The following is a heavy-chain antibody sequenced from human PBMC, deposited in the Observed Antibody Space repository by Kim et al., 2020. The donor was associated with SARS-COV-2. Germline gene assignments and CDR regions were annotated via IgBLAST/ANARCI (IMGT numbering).Heavy chain of an antibody. V-gene: IGHV1-69*04. Sequence: SVKVSCKASGGTFSSYTISWVRQAPGQGLEWMGRIIPILGIANYAQKFQGRVTITADKSTSTAYMELSSLRSEDTAVYYCARDGKNWGFDYYYGMDVWGQGTTVTVSS. J-gene: IGHJ6*02. D-gene: IGHD7-27*01. CDR2: IIPILGIA. CDR3: ARDGKNWGFDYYYGMDV. CDR1: GGTFSSYT.